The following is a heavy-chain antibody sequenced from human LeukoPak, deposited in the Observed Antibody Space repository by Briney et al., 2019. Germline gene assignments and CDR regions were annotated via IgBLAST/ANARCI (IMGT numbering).Heavy chain of an antibody. J-gene: IGHJ4*01. D-gene: IGHD6-25*01. CDR2: IYYSGST. CDR1: GGSISSGGYY. CDR3: ARLLAARGSFDY. Sequence: PAETLRLTCTVSGGSISSGGYYWSRIRQHQGKGLEWIGYIYYSGSTYYTPSLRRRVTISVDASKNQFSLKLSSVTAADTAVFYCARLLAARGSFDYWG. V-gene: IGHV4-31*03.